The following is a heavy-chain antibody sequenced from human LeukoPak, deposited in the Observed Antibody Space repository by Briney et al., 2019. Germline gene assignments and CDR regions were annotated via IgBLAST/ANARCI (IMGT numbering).Heavy chain of an antibody. J-gene: IGHJ4*02. Sequence: GGSLRLSCAASGFIFSSYGIHWVRQAPGKGLEWVAFIRYDGSNKYYADSVKGRFTISRDNSKNTLYLQMNSLRVEDTAVYYCATLGGYYYESSGYLYYFDYWGQGTLVTVSS. V-gene: IGHV3-30*02. CDR2: IRYDGSNK. CDR1: GFIFSSYG. D-gene: IGHD3-22*01. CDR3: ATLGGYYYESSGYLYYFDY.